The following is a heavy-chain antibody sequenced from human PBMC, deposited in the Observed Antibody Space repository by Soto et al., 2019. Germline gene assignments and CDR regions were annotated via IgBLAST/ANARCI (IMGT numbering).Heavy chain of an antibody. CDR2: IIPIFGTA. CDR1: GGTFSSYA. J-gene: IGHJ6*02. D-gene: IGHD6-13*01. CDR3: ARAGIAAAGTHYYYYGMDV. Sequence: VKVSCKASGGTFSSYAISWVRQAPGQGLEWMGGIIPIFGTANYAQKFQGRVTITADKSTSTAYMELSSLRSEDTAVYYCARAGIAAAGTHYYYYGMDVWGQGTTVTVSS. V-gene: IGHV1-69*06.